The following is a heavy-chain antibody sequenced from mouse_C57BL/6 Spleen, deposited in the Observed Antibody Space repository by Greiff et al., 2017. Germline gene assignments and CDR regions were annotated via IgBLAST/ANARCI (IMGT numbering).Heavy chain of an antibody. Sequence: VMLVESGPGLVQPSQSLSITCTVSGFSLTSYGVHWVRQSPGKGLEWLGVIWRGGSTDYNAAFMSRLSITKDNSKSQVFLKMNSLQADDTAIYYCARPGSSYAMDYWGQGTSVTVSS. CDR1: GFSLTSYG. J-gene: IGHJ4*01. CDR2: IWRGGST. V-gene: IGHV2-5*01. D-gene: IGHD1-1*01. CDR3: ARPGSSYAMDY.